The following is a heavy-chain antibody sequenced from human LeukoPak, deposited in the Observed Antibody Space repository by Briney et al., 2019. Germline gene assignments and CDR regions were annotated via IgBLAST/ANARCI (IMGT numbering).Heavy chain of an antibody. CDR2: IYYSGST. Sequence: SETLSLTCTVSGGSISSSSYYWGWIRQPPGKGLVWIGSIYYSGSTYYNPSLKSRVTISVDTSKNQFSLKLSSVTAADTAVYYCARHPIGYCSGGSCRPFDYWGQGTLVTVSS. CDR3: ARHPIGYCSGGSCRPFDY. J-gene: IGHJ4*02. D-gene: IGHD2-15*01. CDR1: GGSISSSSYY. V-gene: IGHV4-39*01.